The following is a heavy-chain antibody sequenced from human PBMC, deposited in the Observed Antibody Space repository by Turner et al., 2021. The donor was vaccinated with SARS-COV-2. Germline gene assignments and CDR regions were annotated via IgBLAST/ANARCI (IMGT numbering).Heavy chain of an antibody. Sequence: QVQLVESGGRVVQPGTSLRLSGVPSAFSFGIYGMHWVRQARGERLAWVDRLWCVGTKELDAGSVKCRFTISSDSSQTTLYLQMNSLRAKDTAGYYCASVSVLDGSESWPLDNWGQGTLVIVSS. D-gene: IGHD3-10*01. J-gene: IGHJ4*02. CDR3: ASVSVLDGSESWPLDN. CDR2: LWCVGTKE. V-gene: IGHV3-33*01. CDR1: AFSFGIYG.